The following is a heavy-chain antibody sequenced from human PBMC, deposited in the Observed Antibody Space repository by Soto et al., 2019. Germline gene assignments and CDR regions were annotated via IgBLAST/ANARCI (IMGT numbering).Heavy chain of an antibody. CDR3: ARDLGGGGSDAFDI. Sequence: SETLSLTCTVSGGSISSYYWSWIRQPAGKGLEWIGRIYTSGSTNYNPSLKSQVTMSVDTSKNQFSLKLSSVTAADTAVYYCARDLGGGGSDAFDIWGQGTMVTVSS. D-gene: IGHD5-12*01. J-gene: IGHJ3*02. V-gene: IGHV4-4*07. CDR1: GGSISSYY. CDR2: IYTSGST.